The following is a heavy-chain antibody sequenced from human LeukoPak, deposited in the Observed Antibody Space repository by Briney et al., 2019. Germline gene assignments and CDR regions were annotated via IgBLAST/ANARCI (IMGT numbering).Heavy chain of an antibody. D-gene: IGHD5-24*01. CDR3: ARHRAEMATITDDAFDM. CDR2: IYTTGST. J-gene: IGHJ3*02. CDR1: GSSIGAYS. Sequence: SETLSLTCTVSGSSIGAYSWSWIRQPPGKGLEWIVYIYTTGSTHHNPSLKSRVTMSLDRSKNQFSLRLTYVTAADTAVFYCARHRAEMATITDDAFDMWGRGTMVTVSS. V-gene: IGHV4-4*09.